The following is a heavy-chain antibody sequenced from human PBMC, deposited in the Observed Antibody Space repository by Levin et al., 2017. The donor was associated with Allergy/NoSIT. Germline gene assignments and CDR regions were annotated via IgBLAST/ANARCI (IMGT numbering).Heavy chain of an antibody. D-gene: IGHD3-22*01. CDR3: ARCFSYYHSGGYYQPNYFDY. J-gene: IGHJ4*02. CDR1: GDSTNNYF. Sequence: SETLSLTCTVSGDSTNNYFWSWIRQPPGKGLEWIGYISRSGSTRDNPSLRSRLSISVDTSKNHFSLKLHSVPAADTAVYYCARCFSYYHSGGYYQPNYFDYWGQGTLVTVSS. CDR2: ISRSGST. V-gene: IGHV4-59*08.